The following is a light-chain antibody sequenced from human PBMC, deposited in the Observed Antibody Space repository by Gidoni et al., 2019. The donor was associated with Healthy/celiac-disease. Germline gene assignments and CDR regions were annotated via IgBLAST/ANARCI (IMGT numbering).Light chain of an antibody. CDR2: EDN. CDR3: QSYDSSNHGV. Sequence: NFMLTHPPSVSESPGKTVTISCTRSSGSIASNYVQWYQQRPGSAPTTVIYEDNQRPSGVPDRFSGSIDSSSNSASLTISGLKTEDEADYYCQSYDSSNHGVFGGGTKLTVL. J-gene: IGLJ2*01. V-gene: IGLV6-57*04. CDR1: SGSIASNY.